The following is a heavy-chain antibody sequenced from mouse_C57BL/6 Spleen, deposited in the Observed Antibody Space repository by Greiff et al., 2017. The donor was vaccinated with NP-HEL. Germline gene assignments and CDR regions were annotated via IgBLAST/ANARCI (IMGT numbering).Heavy chain of an antibody. J-gene: IGHJ1*03. V-gene: IGHV7-3*01. CDR2: IRNKANGYTT. CDR3: ARYYGSLWYFDV. Sequence: EVKLVESGGGLVQPGGSLSLSCAASGFTFTDYYMSWVRQPPGKALEWLGFIRNKANGYTTEYSASVKGRFTISRDNSQSILYLQMNVLRAEDSATYDCARYYGSLWYFDVWGTGTTVTVSS. D-gene: IGHD1-1*01. CDR1: GFTFTDYY.